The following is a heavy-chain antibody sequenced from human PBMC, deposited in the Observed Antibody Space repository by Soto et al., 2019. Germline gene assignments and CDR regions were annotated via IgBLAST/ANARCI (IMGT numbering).Heavy chain of an antibody. Sequence: SETLSLTCTVSGGSISSGGYYWSWIRQHPGKGLEWIGYIYYSGSTYYNPSLKSRVTISVDTSKNQFSLKLSSVTAAGTAVYYCARERRGYYDSSGLLPYYYYGMDVWGQGTTVTVSS. CDR1: GGSISSGGYY. V-gene: IGHV4-31*03. J-gene: IGHJ6*02. CDR3: ARERRGYYDSSGLLPYYYYGMDV. D-gene: IGHD3-22*01. CDR2: IYYSGST.